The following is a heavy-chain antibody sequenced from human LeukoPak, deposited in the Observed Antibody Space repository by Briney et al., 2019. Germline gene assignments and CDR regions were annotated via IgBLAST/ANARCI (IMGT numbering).Heavy chain of an antibody. V-gene: IGHV4-4*02. CDR2: IYHSGST. J-gene: IGHJ4*02. CDR1: GGSISSSNW. CDR3: ARGRRFGSGTSYNNNLPFDY. D-gene: IGHD3-10*01. Sequence: PSGTLSLTCAVSGGSISSSNWWSWVRPPPGKGLEWIGEIYHSGSTNYNPSLKSRVTISVDKSKNQFSLKLTSVTAADTAVYYCARGRRFGSGTSYNNNLPFDYWGQGALVTVSS.